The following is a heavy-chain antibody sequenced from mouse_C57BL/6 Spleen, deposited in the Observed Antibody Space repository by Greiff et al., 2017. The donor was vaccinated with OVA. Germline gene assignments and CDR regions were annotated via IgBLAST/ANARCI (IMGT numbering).Heavy chain of an antibody. D-gene: IGHD4-1*01. J-gene: IGHJ4*01. V-gene: IGHV1-18*01. CDR1: GYTFTDYN. CDR2: INPNNGGT. CDR3: ARSKLARVYYAMDY. Sequence: VQLKESGPELVKPGASVKIPCKASGYTFTDYNMDWVKQSHGKSLEWIGDINPNNGGTIYNQKFKGKATLTVDKSSSTAYMELRSLTSEDTAVYYCARSKLARVYYAMDYWGQGTSVTVSS.